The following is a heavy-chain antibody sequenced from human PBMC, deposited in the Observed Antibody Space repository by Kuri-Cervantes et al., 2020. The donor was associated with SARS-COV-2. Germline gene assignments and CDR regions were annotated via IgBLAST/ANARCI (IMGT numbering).Heavy chain of an antibody. D-gene: IGHD1-26*01. CDR2: IWYDGSNK. J-gene: IGHJ4*02. CDR3: ARGFRGGSYPIMDDY. V-gene: IGHV3-33*01. CDR1: GFTFSSYG. Sequence: GGSLRLSCAASGFTFSSYGMHWVRQAPGKGLEWVAVIWYDGSNKYYADSVKGRFTISRDNSKNTLYLQMNSLRAEDTAVCYCARGFRGGSYPIMDDYWGQGTLVTVSS.